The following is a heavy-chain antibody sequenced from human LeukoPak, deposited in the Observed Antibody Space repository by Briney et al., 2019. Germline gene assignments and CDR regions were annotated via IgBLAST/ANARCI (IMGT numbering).Heavy chain of an antibody. CDR3: ARGDGSGSYYPY. Sequence: GGSLRLSCPASGFTVSSNYMSWVRQAPGKGLEWVSVIYSGGSTYYADSVKGRFTISRHNSKNTLYLQMNSLSAEDTAVYYCARGDGSGSYYPYWGQGTLVTVSS. D-gene: IGHD3-10*01. V-gene: IGHV3-53*04. J-gene: IGHJ4*02. CDR2: IYSGGST. CDR1: GFTVSSNY.